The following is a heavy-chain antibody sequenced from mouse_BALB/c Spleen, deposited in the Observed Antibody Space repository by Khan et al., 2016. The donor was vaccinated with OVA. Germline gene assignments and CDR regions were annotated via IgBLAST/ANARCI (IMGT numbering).Heavy chain of an antibody. D-gene: IGHD1-1*01. CDR2: IWAGGST. V-gene: IGHV2-9*02. Sequence: QMQLEESGPGLVAPSQTLSITCTVSGFSLTSYGVHWVRQPPGKGLEWLGVIWAGGSTNHNSALMSRLSISKDNSKSQVFLKMNSLQTDDTAMYYCASAFYYGAWFAYWGQGTLVTVSA. CDR1: GFSLTSYG. CDR3: ASAFYYGAWFAY. J-gene: IGHJ3*01.